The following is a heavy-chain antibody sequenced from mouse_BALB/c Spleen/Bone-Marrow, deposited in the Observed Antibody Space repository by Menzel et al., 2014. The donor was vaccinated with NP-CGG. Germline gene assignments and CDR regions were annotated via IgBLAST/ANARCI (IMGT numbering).Heavy chain of an antibody. V-gene: IGHV2-6-7*01. CDR3: ARFTTVVPFDY. CDR2: IRGDGTT. J-gene: IGHJ2*01. CDR1: GFSLTAYG. Sequence: VKLVESGPGLVAPSQSLSIACTVSGFSLTAYGVNWVRQPPGKGLEWLGMIRGDGTTDYNSALRSRLSISKDNSKSQVFLKMNSLQADDIARYYCARFTTVVPFDYWGQGTTLTVSS. D-gene: IGHD1-1*01.